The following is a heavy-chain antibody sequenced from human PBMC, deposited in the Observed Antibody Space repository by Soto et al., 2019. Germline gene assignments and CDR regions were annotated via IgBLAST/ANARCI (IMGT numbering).Heavy chain of an antibody. Sequence: QVQLVESGGGVVQPGRSLRLSCAASGFTFSSYAMYWVRQAPGTGLEWVAIISYDGNNKHYADSVNGRFTIARDNSQNTLDLQMNSLGAEDTAVYYCARAGCDGGTCYTLVGLRYGMDVWGQGTTVTVSS. CDR1: GFTFSSYA. J-gene: IGHJ6*02. CDR2: ISYDGNNK. D-gene: IGHD2-15*01. CDR3: ARAGCDGGTCYTLVGLRYGMDV. V-gene: IGHV3-30-3*01.